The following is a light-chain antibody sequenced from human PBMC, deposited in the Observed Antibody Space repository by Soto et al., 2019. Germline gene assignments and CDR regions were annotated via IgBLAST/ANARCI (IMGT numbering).Light chain of an antibody. J-gene: IGKJ1*01. CDR1: QIISTY. CDR2: AAS. Sequence: DIQMTQFPSSLSASVGDRVTITCRASQIISTYFNWYQQKAGKAPKLLIYAASSLQSGVPSRFSGTGSGTDFTLTISSLQPEDFATYFCQHTYSDPSTFGQGTKVEIK. CDR3: QHTYSDPST. V-gene: IGKV1-39*01.